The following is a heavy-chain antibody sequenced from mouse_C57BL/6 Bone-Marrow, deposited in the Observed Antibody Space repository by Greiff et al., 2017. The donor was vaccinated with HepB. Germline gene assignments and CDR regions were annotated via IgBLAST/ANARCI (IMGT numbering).Heavy chain of an antibody. D-gene: IGHD4-1*01. J-gene: IGHJ4*01. CDR2: INPSSGYT. CDR3: ARANCYAMDY. V-gene: IGHV1-4*01. Sequence: QVQLQQSGAELARPGASVKMSCKASGYTFTSYTMHWVKQRPGQGLEWIGCINPSSGYTKYNQKFKDKATLTADKSSSTAYMQLSSLTSEDSAVYYCARANCYAMDYWGQGTSVTVSS. CDR1: GYTFTSYT.